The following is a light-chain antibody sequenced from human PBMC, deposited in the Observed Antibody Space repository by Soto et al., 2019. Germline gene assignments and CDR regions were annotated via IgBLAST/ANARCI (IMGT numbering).Light chain of an antibody. V-gene: IGLV2-8*01. J-gene: IGLJ3*02. Sequence: QTVVTQPPSASGSPGQSLTISCTGTSTDVGNYNYVSWYQQHPGNAPKLMISDVNRRPSGVPDRFSGSKSGNTASLTVSGLQAEDEADYYCSSYAGSNNWVFGGGTKVTVL. CDR3: SSYAGSNNWV. CDR1: STDVGNYNY. CDR2: DVN.